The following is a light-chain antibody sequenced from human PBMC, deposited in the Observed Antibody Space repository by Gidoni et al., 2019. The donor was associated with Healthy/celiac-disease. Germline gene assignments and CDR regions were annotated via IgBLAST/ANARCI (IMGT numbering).Light chain of an antibody. CDR3: QKYNNWPYT. J-gene: IGKJ2*01. V-gene: IGKV3-15*01. CDR1: QSVSSN. CDR2: GAS. Sequence: EIVMTQSPATLSVSPGERATLSCRASQSVSSNLAWYQQKPGQAPRLLIYGASTRATGIQARFSGSGSGTEFTLTISSLQSEEFAVYYCQKYNNWPYTFXQXTKLEIK.